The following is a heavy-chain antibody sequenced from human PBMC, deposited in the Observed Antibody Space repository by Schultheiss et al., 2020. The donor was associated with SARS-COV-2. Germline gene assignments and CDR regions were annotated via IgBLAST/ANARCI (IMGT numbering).Heavy chain of an antibody. J-gene: IGHJ4*02. CDR3: ATYSSGWYAANTDY. CDR2: INHSGST. Sequence: SETLSLTCTVSGGSISSYYWSWIRQPPGKGLEWIGEINHSGSTNHNPSLKSRVTISVDTSKNQFSLKLSSVTAADTAVYYCATYSSGWYAANTDYWGQGTLVTVSS. CDR1: GGSISSYY. V-gene: IGHV4-34*01. D-gene: IGHD6-19*01.